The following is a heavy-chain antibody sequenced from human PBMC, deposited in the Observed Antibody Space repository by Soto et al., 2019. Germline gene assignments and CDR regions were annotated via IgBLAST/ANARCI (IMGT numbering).Heavy chain of an antibody. V-gene: IGHV3-64*01. J-gene: IGHJ2*01. Sequence: EVQLVESGGGLVQPGGSLRLSCAASGFTFSSYAMHWVRQAPGKGLEYVSAISSNGGSTYYANSVKGRFTISRDNSKNTLDLQMGSLRAEDMAVYYCARDYVPAGDSGNWYFDLWGRGTLVTVSS. CDR1: GFTFSSYA. CDR2: ISSNGGST. D-gene: IGHD4-17*01. CDR3: ARDYVPAGDSGNWYFDL.